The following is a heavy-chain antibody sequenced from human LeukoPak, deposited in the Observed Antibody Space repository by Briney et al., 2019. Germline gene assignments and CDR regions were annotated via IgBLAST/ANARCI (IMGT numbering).Heavy chain of an antibody. V-gene: IGHV3-23*01. CDR1: GFTFSSYA. J-gene: IGHJ4*02. Sequence: GGSLRLSCAASGFTFSSYAMSWVRQAPGKGLEWVSAISGSGGSTYYADSVKGRFTISRDNSKNTLYLQMNSLRAEDTAVYYCAKGPLLLWFGEGTHFDYWGQGTLVTVSS. CDR2: ISGSGGST. CDR3: AKGPLLLWFGEGTHFDY. D-gene: IGHD3-10*01.